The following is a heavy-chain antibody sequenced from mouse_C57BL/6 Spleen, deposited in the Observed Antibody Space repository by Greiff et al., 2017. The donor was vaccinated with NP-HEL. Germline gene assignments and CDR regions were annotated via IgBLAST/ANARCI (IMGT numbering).Heavy chain of an antibody. CDR1: GYTFTDYE. CDR2: IDPETGGT. CDR3: TRSGYYGSSPY. V-gene: IGHV1-15*01. J-gene: IGHJ2*01. Sequence: VQVVESGAELVRPGASVTLSCKASGYTFTDYEMHWVKQTPVHGLEWIGAIDPETGGTAYNQKFKGKAILTADKSSSTAYMELRSLTSEDSAVYYCTRSGYYGSSPYWGQGTTLTVSS. D-gene: IGHD1-1*01.